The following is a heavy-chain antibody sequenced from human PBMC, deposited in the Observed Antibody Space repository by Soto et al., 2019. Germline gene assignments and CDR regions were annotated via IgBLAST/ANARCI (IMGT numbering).Heavy chain of an antibody. J-gene: IGHJ4*02. V-gene: IGHV3-64D*08. CDR1: GFTFSSYV. CDR3: VKVDYGWELLRVGSF. Sequence: GGSLRLSCSASGFTFSSYVMHWVRQAPGKGLEYVSAISSNGGSTYYADSVKGRFTISRDNSKNTLYLQMSSLRAEDTAVYYCVKVDYGWELLRVGSFWGQGTLVTVSS. D-gene: IGHD1-26*01. CDR2: ISSNGGST.